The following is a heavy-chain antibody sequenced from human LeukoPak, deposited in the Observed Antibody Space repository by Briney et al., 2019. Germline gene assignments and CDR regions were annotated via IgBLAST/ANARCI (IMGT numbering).Heavy chain of an antibody. CDR3: ARGLWFGERYMDV. CDR1: GGSFSGYY. V-gene: IGHV4-34*01. Sequence: PSETLSLTCTVYGGSFSGYYWSWIRQPPGKGLEWIGEINHSGSTNYNPSLKSRVTISVDTSKNQFSLKLSPVTAADTAVYYCARGLWFGERYMDVWGKGTTVTVSS. D-gene: IGHD3-10*01. CDR2: INHSGST. J-gene: IGHJ6*03.